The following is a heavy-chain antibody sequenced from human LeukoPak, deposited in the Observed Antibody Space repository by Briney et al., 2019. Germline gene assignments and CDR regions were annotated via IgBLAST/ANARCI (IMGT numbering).Heavy chain of an antibody. J-gene: IGHJ3*02. Sequence: ASVKVSCKVSGYTLTELSMHCVRQAPGKGLEWMRGFDPEDGETIYAQKFQGRVTMTEDTSTDTAYMELSSLRSENTAVYYCKGIVVVTASSDAFDIWGQGTMVTVSS. CDR3: KGIVVVTASSDAFDI. D-gene: IGHD2-21*02. CDR2: FDPEDGET. V-gene: IGHV1-24*01. CDR1: GYTLTELS.